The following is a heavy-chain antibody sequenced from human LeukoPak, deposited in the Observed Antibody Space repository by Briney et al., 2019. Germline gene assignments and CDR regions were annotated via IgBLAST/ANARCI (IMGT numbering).Heavy chain of an antibody. J-gene: IGHJ4*02. CDR2: ISSSSSYI. V-gene: IGHV3-21*01. CDR1: GFTFSSYS. D-gene: IGHD3-16*01. CDR3: ARDFGGVRGFDY. Sequence: KSGGSLRLSCAASGFTFSSYSMNWVRQAPGKGLEWVSSISSSSSYIYYADSVKGRFTISRDNAKNSQYLQMNSLRAEDTAVYYCARDFGGVRGFDYWGQGTLATVS.